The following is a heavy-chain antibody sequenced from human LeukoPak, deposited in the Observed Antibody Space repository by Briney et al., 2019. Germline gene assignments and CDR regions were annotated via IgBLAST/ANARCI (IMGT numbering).Heavy chain of an antibody. D-gene: IGHD3-3*01. Sequence: PSETLSLTCTVSGGSISSGSYYWSWIRQPAGKGLEWIGRIYTSGSTNYNPSLKSRVTISVDTSKNQFSLKLSSVTAADTAVYYCARDRRITIFGVVKDQYYFDYWGQGTLVTVSS. CDR2: IYTSGST. CDR3: ARDRRITIFGVVKDQYYFDY. J-gene: IGHJ4*02. V-gene: IGHV4-61*02. CDR1: GGSISSGSYY.